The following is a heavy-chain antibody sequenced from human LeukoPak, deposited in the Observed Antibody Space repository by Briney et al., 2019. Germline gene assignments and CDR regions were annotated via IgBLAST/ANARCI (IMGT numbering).Heavy chain of an antibody. CDR1: GGSISSYY. Sequence: SETLSLTCTVSGGSISSYYWSWIRRPAGKGLEWIGRIYTSGSTNYNPSLKSRVTMSVDTSKNQFSLKLSSVTAADTAVYYCARARRYSSGWYQRGYYFDYWGQGTLVTVSS. D-gene: IGHD6-19*01. V-gene: IGHV4-4*07. CDR2: IYTSGST. CDR3: ARARRYSSGWYQRGYYFDY. J-gene: IGHJ4*02.